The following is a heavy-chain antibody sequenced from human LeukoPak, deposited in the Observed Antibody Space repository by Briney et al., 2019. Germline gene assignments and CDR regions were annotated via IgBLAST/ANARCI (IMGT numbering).Heavy chain of an antibody. CDR2: ISGSGGST. CDR3: AKLGLNFDWLLYGAFDI. Sequence: TGGSLRLSCAASGFTFTNYAMSWVRQAPGKGLEWVSAISGSGGSTYYADSVKGRFTISRDNSKNTLYLQMNSLRAEDTAVYYCAKLGLNFDWLLYGAFDIWGQGTMVTVSS. J-gene: IGHJ3*02. V-gene: IGHV3-23*01. D-gene: IGHD3-9*01. CDR1: GFTFTNYA.